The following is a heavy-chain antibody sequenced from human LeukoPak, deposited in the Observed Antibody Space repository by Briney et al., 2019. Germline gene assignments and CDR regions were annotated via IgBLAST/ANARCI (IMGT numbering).Heavy chain of an antibody. CDR2: ISPHSHTT. D-gene: IGHD3-10*02. CDR3: ARGQTMYY. J-gene: IGHJ4*02. Sequence: ASVTVSFTASGYTFNNFFISWVRQAPGQGLEWVGWISPHSHTTHYADKFQGRVTMTTDTSTTTVYMELRSLRSDDAAVSFCARGQTMYYWGQGTPVTVSS. V-gene: IGHV1-18*01. CDR1: GYTFNNFF.